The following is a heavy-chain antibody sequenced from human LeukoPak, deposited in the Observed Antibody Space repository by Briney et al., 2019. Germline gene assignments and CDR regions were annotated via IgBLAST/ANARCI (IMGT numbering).Heavy chain of an antibody. Sequence: GGSLRLSCAASGFTFSSYSMNWVPHAPGKGLEWVSSIISSSSYIYSADSVNGRFTISRDNAKTSLYLQMNSLRAEDTAMYYCARGVSSGWYVGGAENVYWFDPWGQGTLVTVSS. CDR3: ARGVSSGWYVGGAENVYWFDP. D-gene: IGHD6-19*01. V-gene: IGHV3-21*01. CDR2: IISSSSYI. J-gene: IGHJ5*02. CDR1: GFTFSSYS.